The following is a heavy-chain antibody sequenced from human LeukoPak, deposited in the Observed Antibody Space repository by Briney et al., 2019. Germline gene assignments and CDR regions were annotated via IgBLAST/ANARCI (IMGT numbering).Heavy chain of an antibody. CDR3: ARAIRDYDFWSGYFSKHFDY. CDR1: GGSISSYY. J-gene: IGHJ4*02. D-gene: IGHD3-3*01. CDR2: IYYSGST. V-gene: IGHV4-59*12. Sequence: SETLSLTCTVSGGSISSYYWSWIRQPPGKGLEWIGYIYYSGSTNYNPSLKSRVTISVDTSKNQFSLKLSSVTAADTAVYYCARAIRDYDFWSGYFSKHFDYWGQGTLVTVSS.